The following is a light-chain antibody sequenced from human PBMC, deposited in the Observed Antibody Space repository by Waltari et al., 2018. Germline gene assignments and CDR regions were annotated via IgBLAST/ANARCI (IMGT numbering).Light chain of an antibody. CDR3: QQDYSTSST. Sequence: DIVMTQSPDSLAVSLGARATINCKSSQSRSYSSNNKNYLAWYQQKPGQPPKVLVYWASTREYGVPQRFRGSGAGKDFTLTISSLQAEDVAVYDRQQDYSTSSTFGQGTKLEIK. CDR1: QSRSYSSNNKNY. V-gene: IGKV4-1*01. CDR2: WAS. J-gene: IGKJ2*01.